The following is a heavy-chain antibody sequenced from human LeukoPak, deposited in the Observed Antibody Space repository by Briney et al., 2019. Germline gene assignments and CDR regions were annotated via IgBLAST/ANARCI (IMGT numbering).Heavy chain of an antibody. CDR2: INPNSGGT. CDR3: ARDGPRIAAAVVLYYYMDV. CDR1: GYTFTGYY. J-gene: IGHJ6*03. Sequence: GASVKVSCKASGYTFTGYYMHWVRQAPGQGLEWMGWINPNSGGTNYAQKFQGRVTMTRDTSISTAYMELSRLRSDDTAVYYCARDGPRIAAAVVLYYYMDVWGKGTTVTVSS. D-gene: IGHD6-13*01. V-gene: IGHV1-2*02.